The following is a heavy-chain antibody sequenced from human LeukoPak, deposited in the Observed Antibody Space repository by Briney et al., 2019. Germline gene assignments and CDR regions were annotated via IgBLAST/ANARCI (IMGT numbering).Heavy chain of an antibody. D-gene: IGHD2-2*01. CDR2: IYYSGST. Sequence: SETLSLTCTVSAGSISSNNYYWGWIRQPPGKGLEWIGSIYYSGSTYYNPSLKSRVTISVDTSKNQFSLKLSSVTAADTAVYYCARREYQLLPFDYWGQGTLVTVSS. J-gene: IGHJ4*02. V-gene: IGHV4-39*01. CDR3: ARREYQLLPFDY. CDR1: AGSISSNNYY.